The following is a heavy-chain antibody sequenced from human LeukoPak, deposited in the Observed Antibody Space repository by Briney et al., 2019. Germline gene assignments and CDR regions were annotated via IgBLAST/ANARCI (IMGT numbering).Heavy chain of an antibody. CDR1: RFTFSSYW. V-gene: IGHV3-74*01. D-gene: IGHD3-9*01. Sequence: GGSLRLSCAASRFTFSSYWMHWLRQAPGKGLMWVSRINSDGSSTNYADSVKGRFTIPRDNAKNTLYLQMNSLRAEDTAVYYCARAGRGLRYFDWLTYDYWGQGTLVTVSS. J-gene: IGHJ4*02. CDR2: INSDGSST. CDR3: ARAGRGLRYFDWLTYDY.